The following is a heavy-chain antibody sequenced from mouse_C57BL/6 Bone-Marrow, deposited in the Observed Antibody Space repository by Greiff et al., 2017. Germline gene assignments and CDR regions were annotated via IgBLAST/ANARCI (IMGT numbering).Heavy chain of an antibody. V-gene: IGHV1-5*01. J-gene: IGHJ3*01. CDR2: IYPGNSDT. CDR1: GYTFTSYW. D-gene: IGHD1-1*01. CDR3: KRFITTVVEGAWFAY. Sequence: EVKLQQSGTVLARPGASVKMSCKTSGYTFTSYWMHWVKQRPGQGLEWIGAIYPGNSDTSYNQKFKGKAKLTAVTSASTAYMELSSLTNEDSAVYYCKRFITTVVEGAWFAYWGQGTLVTVSA.